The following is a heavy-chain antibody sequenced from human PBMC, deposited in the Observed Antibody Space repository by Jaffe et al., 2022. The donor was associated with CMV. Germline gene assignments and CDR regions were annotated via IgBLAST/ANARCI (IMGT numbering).Heavy chain of an antibody. J-gene: IGHJ6*03. CDR3: ARDHYDSSGYPEDTPPDYYYYYYMDV. V-gene: IGHV3-11*06. Sequence: QVQLVESGGGLVKPGGSLRLSCAASGFTFSDYYMSWIRQAPGKGLEWVSYISSSSSYTNYADSVKGRFTISRDNAKNSLYLQMNSLRAEDTAVYYCARDHYDSSGYPEDTPPDYYYYYYMDVWGKGTTVTVSS. CDR1: GFTFSDYY. D-gene: IGHD3-22*01. CDR2: ISSSSSYT.